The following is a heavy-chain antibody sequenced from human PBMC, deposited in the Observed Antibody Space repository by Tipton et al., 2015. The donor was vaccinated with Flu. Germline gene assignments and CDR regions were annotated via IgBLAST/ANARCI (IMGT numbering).Heavy chain of an antibody. Sequence: TLSLTCTVSNGSIISYYWSWIRQPPGKGLEWIGYIYYSGSTNYNPSLKSRVTISVDTSKNQFSLKLSSMTAADTAVYYCARGSSWYLHFQHWGQGTLVTVSS. CDR2: IYYSGST. J-gene: IGHJ1*01. CDR3: ARGSSWYLHFQH. V-gene: IGHV4-59*01. D-gene: IGHD6-13*01. CDR1: NGSIISYY.